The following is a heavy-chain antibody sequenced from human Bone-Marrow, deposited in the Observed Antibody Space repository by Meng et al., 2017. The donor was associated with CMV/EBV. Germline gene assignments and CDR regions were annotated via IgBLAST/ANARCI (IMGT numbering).Heavy chain of an antibody. D-gene: IGHD3-3*01. V-gene: IGHV1-46*01. J-gene: IGHJ6*02. CDR3: ARDLSLLRSQTYYYGMDV. Sequence: ASVKVSCKASGGTFSSYAISWVRQAPGQGLEWMGIINPSGGSTSYAQKFQGRVTMTRDTSTSTVYMELSSLRSEDTAVYYCARDLSLLRSQTYYYGMDVWGQGTTVTVSS. CDR1: GGTFSSYA. CDR2: INPSGGST.